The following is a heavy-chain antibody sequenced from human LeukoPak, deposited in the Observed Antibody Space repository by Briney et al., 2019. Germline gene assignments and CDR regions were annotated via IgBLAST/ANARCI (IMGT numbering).Heavy chain of an antibody. CDR1: GFTFSSYG. D-gene: IGHD2-21*02. CDR3: AKNVQVVTRYYYYMDV. Sequence: GGSLRLSCAASGFTFSSYGMHWVRQAPGKGLEWVAFIRYDGSNKYYADSVKGRFTISRDNSKNTLYPQMNSLRAEDTAVYYCAKNVQVVTRYYYYMDVWGKGTTVTVSS. CDR2: IRYDGSNK. V-gene: IGHV3-30*02. J-gene: IGHJ6*03.